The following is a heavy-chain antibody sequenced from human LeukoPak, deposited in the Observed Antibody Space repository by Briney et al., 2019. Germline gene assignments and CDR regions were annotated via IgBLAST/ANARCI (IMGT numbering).Heavy chain of an antibody. V-gene: IGHV4-34*01. CDR2: IDHSGST. Sequence: PSETLSLTCAVYGGSFSGYYWSWIRQPPGKGLEWIGEIDHSGSTNYNPSLKSRVTISVDTSKNQFSLKLSSVTAADTAVYYCASGSSPPPRNWFDPWGQGTLVTVSS. CDR3: ASGSSPPPRNWFDP. D-gene: IGHD6-19*01. J-gene: IGHJ5*02. CDR1: GGSFSGYY.